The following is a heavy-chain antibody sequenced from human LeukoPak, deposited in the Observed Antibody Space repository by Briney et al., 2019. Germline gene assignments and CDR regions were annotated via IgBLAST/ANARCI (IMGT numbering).Heavy chain of an antibody. CDR3: ASHGGVY. D-gene: IGHD3-10*01. CDR1: GFTLSSYW. Sequence: GGSVRLSCAASGFTLSSYWMSWVRQAPGKGQEWVANIKQDGSEKYYVDSVKGRFTISRDNAKNSLYLQMNILRAEDTVVYYCASHGGVYWGQGTLVTVSS. CDR2: IKQDGSEK. V-gene: IGHV3-7*01. J-gene: IGHJ4*02.